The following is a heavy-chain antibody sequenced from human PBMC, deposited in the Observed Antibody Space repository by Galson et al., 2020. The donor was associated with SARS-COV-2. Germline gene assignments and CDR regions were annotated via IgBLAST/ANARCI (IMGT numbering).Heavy chain of an antibody. CDR2: IYHSGGS. Sequence: ASETLSLTCTVSGDSINSGDYSWTWIRQPPGKGLEWIGFIYHSGGSHYNPSLKSRVTMSEDRSNNQFSLTLSSVTAADTAVYYCAAFSIYNYYAMDVWGQGTPVTVSS. J-gene: IGHJ6*01. V-gene: IGHV4-30-2*01. CDR3: AAFSIYNYYAMDV. D-gene: IGHD3-3*02. CDR1: GDSINSGDYS.